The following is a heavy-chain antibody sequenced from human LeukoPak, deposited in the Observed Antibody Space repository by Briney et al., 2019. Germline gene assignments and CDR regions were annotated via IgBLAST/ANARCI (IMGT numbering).Heavy chain of an antibody. D-gene: IGHD3-10*01. Sequence: GGSLRLSCAASGFIFSNYAMHWVRQAPGKGLEWVAVISSDGSNKYYADSVKGRFTISRDNSKNTLYLQMNSLRAEDTAVYYCAKQARRAYYYGSGTYARSHYFDYWGQGTLVTVSS. J-gene: IGHJ4*02. CDR2: ISSDGSNK. CDR1: GFIFSNYA. CDR3: AKQARRAYYYGSGTYARSHYFDY. V-gene: IGHV3-30*18.